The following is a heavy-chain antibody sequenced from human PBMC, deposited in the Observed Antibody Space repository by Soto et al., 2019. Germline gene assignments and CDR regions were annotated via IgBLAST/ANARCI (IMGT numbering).Heavy chain of an antibody. CDR1: GFTFTSSA. J-gene: IGHJ6*03. V-gene: IGHV1-58*02. Sequence: GASVKVSCKASGFTFTSSAMQWVRQARGQRLEWIGWIVVGSGNTNYAQKFQERVTITRDMSTSTAYMELSSLRSEDTAVYYCAADRVERYCSSTSCPEDGYYYYYYMDVWGKGTTVTVSS. D-gene: IGHD2-2*01. CDR3: AADRVERYCSSTSCPEDGYYYYYYMDV. CDR2: IVVGSGNT.